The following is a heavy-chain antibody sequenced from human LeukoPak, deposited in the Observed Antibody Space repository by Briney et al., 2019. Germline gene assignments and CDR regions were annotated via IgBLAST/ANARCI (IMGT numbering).Heavy chain of an antibody. CDR2: IYSGGST. D-gene: IGHD6-13*01. CDR1: GFTFSSYA. Sequence: GGSLRLSCAASGFTFSSYAMSWVRQAPGKGLEWVSIIYSGGSTYYADSVKGRFTISRDNSKNTLYLQINNLRAEDTAVYYCARDLYSSSWYWNGMDVWGQGTTVTVSS. V-gene: IGHV3-53*01. J-gene: IGHJ6*02. CDR3: ARDLYSSSWYWNGMDV.